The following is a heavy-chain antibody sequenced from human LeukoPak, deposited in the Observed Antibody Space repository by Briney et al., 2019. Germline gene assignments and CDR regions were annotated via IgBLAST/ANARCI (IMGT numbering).Heavy chain of an antibody. D-gene: IGHD2-2*01. CDR3: ARDGPTAAPFDY. Sequence: ASVKVSCKASGYRFTSYDMHWVRQAPGQGLEWMGIINPSGGSTSYAQRFQGRGAMTRDTSTTTVYMEVNSLTSEDTAVYFCARDGPTAAPFDYWGQGTLVTVSS. CDR2: INPSGGST. J-gene: IGHJ4*02. CDR1: GYRFTSYD. V-gene: IGHV1-46*01.